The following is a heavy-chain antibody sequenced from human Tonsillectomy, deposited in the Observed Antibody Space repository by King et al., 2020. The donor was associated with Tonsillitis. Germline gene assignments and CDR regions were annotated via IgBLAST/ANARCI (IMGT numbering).Heavy chain of an antibody. CDR2: ISVSGGST. Sequence: VQLVESGGGLVLPGGSLRLSCAASGFTFNNYAMSWVRQAPGKGLEWVSTISVSGGSTYFADSGKGRFTISRDNSKNTLYLQMISLRAEDTAVYYCAKAAVAVAVTPFDYWGQGTLVTVSS. CDR1: GFTFNNYA. D-gene: IGHD6-19*01. CDR3: AKAAVAVAVTPFDY. V-gene: IGHV3-23*04. J-gene: IGHJ4*02.